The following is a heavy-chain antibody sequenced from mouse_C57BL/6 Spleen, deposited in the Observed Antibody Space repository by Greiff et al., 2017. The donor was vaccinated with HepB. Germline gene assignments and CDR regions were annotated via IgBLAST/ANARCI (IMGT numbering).Heavy chain of an antibody. CDR1: GFTFSSYA. V-gene: IGHV5-4*03. J-gene: IGHJ2*01. CDR2: ISDGGSYT. D-gene: IGHD2-4*01. CDR3: ARGDYDYDGGYFDY. Sequence: EVKLVESGGGLVKPGGSLKLSCAASGFTFSSYAMSWVRQTPEKRLEWVATISDGGSYTYYPDNVKGRFTISRDNAKNNLYLQMSHLKSEDTAMYYCARGDYDYDGGYFDYWGQGTTLTVSS.